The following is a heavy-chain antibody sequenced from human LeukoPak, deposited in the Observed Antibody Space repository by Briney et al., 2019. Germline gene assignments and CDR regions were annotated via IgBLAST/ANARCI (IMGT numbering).Heavy chain of an antibody. J-gene: IGHJ3*02. CDR2: IYTSGST. D-gene: IGHD3/OR15-3a*01. V-gene: IGHV4-61*02. Sequence: PSETLSLTCTVSGGSISSGSYCWSWIRQPAGKGLEWIGRIYTSGSTNYNPSLKSRVTISVDTSKNQFSLKLSSVTAADTAVYYCARVVGLDRWAFDIWGQGTMVTVSS. CDR1: GGSISSGSYC. CDR3: ARVVGLDRWAFDI.